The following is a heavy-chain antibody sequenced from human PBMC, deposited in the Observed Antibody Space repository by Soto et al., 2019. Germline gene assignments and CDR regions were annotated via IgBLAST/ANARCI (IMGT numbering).Heavy chain of an antibody. V-gene: IGHV4-4*02. D-gene: IGHD6-19*01. J-gene: IGHJ4*02. CDR2: LYFSGGT. CDR3: ARDTGWGLGY. CDR1: GDSINSNYC. Sequence: QVQLQESGPGLVRPSGTLSLTCAVSGDSINSNYCWTWVRQPPGKGLEWMAELYFSGGTSYNPSLKXXVXIXXCKSKNQFSLNLASVTAADTAMYYCARDTGWGLGYWGQGTLVTVSS.